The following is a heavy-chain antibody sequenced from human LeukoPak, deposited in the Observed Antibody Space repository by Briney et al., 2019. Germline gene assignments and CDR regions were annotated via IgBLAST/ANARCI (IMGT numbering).Heavy chain of an antibody. V-gene: IGHV3-11*01. D-gene: IGHD6-19*01. J-gene: IGHJ3*02. CDR2: ISSSGSTI. CDR3: AREKIGYSSGWPHDAFDI. CDR1: GFTFSDYY. Sequence: GSLRLSCAASGFTFSDYYMSWIRQAPGKGLEWVSYISSSGSTIYHADSVKGRFTISRDNAKNSLYLQMNSLRAEDTAVYYCAREKIGYSSGWPHDAFDIWGQGTMVTVSS.